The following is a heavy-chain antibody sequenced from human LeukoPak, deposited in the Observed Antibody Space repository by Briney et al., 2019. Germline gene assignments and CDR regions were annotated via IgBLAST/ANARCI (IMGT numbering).Heavy chain of an antibody. Sequence: ASVKVSCKASGYTLTGYYMHWVRQAPGQGLEWMGWINPNSGGTNYAQKFQGRVTMTRDTSISTAYMELRSLRSDDTAVYYCARDQESGYANWFDPWGQGTLVTVSS. CDR1: GYTLTGYY. CDR3: ARDQESGYANWFDP. D-gene: IGHD5-12*01. CDR2: INPNSGGT. J-gene: IGHJ5*02. V-gene: IGHV1-2*02.